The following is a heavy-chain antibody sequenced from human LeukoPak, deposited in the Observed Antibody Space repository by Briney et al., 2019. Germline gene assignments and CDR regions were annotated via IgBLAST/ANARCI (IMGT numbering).Heavy chain of an antibody. V-gene: IGHV1-18*01. CDR3: ARTARGVYGFLFDY. Sequence: ASVKVSCKASGGTFSSYAISWVRQAPGQGLEWMGWISAYNGNTNYAQKLQGRVTMTTDTSTSTAYMELRSLRSDDTAVYYCARTARGVYGFLFDYWGQGTLVTVSS. D-gene: IGHD3-10*01. J-gene: IGHJ4*02. CDR1: GGTFSSYA. CDR2: ISAYNGNT.